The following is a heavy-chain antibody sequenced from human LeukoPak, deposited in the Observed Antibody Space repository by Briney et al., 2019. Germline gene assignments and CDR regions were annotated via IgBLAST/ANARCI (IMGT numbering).Heavy chain of an antibody. V-gene: IGHV3-66*01. J-gene: IGHJ4*02. CDR1: GFTVSSNY. Sequence: GGSLRLSCAASGFTVSSNYMSWVRQALGKGLEWVSVIYSGGSTHYADSVKGRFTISRDNSKNTLYLQMNSLRAEDTAVYYCARESTVPYYFDYWGQGTLVTVSA. CDR3: ARESTVPYYFDY. CDR2: IYSGGST. D-gene: IGHD4-17*01.